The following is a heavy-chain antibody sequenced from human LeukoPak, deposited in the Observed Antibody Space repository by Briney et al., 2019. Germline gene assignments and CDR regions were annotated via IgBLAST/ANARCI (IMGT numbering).Heavy chain of an antibody. CDR2: IIPIFGTA. J-gene: IGHJ5*02. V-gene: IGHV1-69*01. CDR1: GGTFSSYA. Sequence: SVKVSCKASGGTFSSYAISWVRQAPGQGLEWMGGIIPIFGTANYAQKFQGRVTITADESTSTAYMELSSLRSEDTAVYYCARDRHYYGSSTSRWFDPWGQGTLVTVSS. CDR3: ARDRHYYGSSTSRWFDP. D-gene: IGHD3-10*01.